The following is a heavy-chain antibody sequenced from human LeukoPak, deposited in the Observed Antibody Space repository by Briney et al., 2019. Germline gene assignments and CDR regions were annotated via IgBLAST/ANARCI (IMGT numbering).Heavy chain of an antibody. J-gene: IGHJ6*03. D-gene: IGHD4-11*01. V-gene: IGHV1-2*02. CDR1: GYTFTSYY. Sequence: ASVKVSCKASGYTFTSYYMHWVRQAPGQGLEWMGIINPSGGSTNYAQKFQGRVTMTRDTSISTAYMELSRLRSDDTAVYYCAREVRVTTNYYYYYMDVWGKGTTVTVSS. CDR3: AREVRVTTNYYYYYMDV. CDR2: INPSGGST.